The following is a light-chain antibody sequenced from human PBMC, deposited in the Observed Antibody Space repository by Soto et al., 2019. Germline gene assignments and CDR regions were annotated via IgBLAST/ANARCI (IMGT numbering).Light chain of an antibody. CDR3: QQYGSSPL. V-gene: IGKV3-20*01. J-gene: IGKJ3*01. CDR2: GAS. Sequence: EIVLTQSPGTLSLSSGERATLSCRASQSVSSSYLAWYQQKPGQAPRLLIYGASSRATGIPDRFSGSGSGTDFTLTISRLEPEDFAVYYCQQYGSSPLFGPGTKVDIK. CDR1: QSVSSSY.